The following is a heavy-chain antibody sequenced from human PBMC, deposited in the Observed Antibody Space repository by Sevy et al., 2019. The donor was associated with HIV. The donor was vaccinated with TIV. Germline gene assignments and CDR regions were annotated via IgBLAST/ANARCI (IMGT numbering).Heavy chain of an antibody. J-gene: IGHJ6*02. CDR1: GFTFSNAW. CDR2: IKSKTDGGTT. D-gene: IGHD5-12*01. CDR3: NTDLSSGYVNGYYYYGMDV. V-gene: IGHV3-15*01. Sequence: GGSLRLSCAASGFTFSNAWMSWVRQAPGKGLEWVGRIKSKTDGGTTDYAAPAKGRLTISRDDSKNTLYLQMNSLKTVNKAVYYYNTDLSSGYVNGYYYYGMDVWGQGTTVTVSS.